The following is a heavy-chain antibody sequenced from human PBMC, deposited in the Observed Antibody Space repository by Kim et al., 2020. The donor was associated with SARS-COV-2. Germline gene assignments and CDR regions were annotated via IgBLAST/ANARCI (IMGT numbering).Heavy chain of an antibody. D-gene: IGHD6-13*01. CDR2: INPNTGGR. V-gene: IGHV1-2*02. CDR3: ARGRGTSWSHYDY. J-gene: IGHJ4*02. Sequence: VKVSCKASGDTFTDNYIHWVRQAPGQGLEWLGWINPNTGGRTFAQEFQARVIMTRDTSISTAYMELTRLRTDDTAVYYCARGRGTSWSHYDYWGQGTLVTVSS. CDR1: GDTFTDNY.